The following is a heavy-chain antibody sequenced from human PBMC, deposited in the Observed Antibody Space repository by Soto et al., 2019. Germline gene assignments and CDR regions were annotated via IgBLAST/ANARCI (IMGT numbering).Heavy chain of an antibody. CDR3: ARGDYGTDGYPFPYFDY. CDR1: GYSFTGYY. CDR2: INPDSGAT. J-gene: IGHJ4*02. V-gene: IGHV1-2*02. D-gene: IGHD3-10*01. Sequence: HEHLVQSGAEVKRPGASLKVSCKASGYSFTGYYIHWVRQAPGQGLEWMGWINPDSGATNYAQNFQGRVTLTSDTSISPASMDLTSLTSDDTDVYYCARGDYGTDGYPFPYFDYWGQGTLVIVSS.